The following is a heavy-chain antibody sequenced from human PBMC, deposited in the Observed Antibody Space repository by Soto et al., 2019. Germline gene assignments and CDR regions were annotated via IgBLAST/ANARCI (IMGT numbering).Heavy chain of an antibody. CDR3: ARLSEADRQ. D-gene: IGHD6-19*01. CDR1: GFIVIGSH. V-gene: IGHV3-53*01. J-gene: IGHJ4*02. CDR2: LYSHGKT. Sequence: EVQLVESGGGLTQPGGSLRLSCVVSGFIVIGSHMIWVRQAPGKGLEGVSILYSHGKTNYVDSVKGRVTITRDNSKNTAYLQMNSLRVEDTAVYYCARLSEADRQWGQGALVTVSS.